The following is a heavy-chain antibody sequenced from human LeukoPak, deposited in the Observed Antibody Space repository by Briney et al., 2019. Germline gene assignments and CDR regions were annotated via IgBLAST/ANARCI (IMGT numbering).Heavy chain of an antibody. CDR3: ARVVVPAAIIDY. D-gene: IGHD2-2*02. CDR2: IYYSGCT. V-gene: IGHV4-30-4*01. CDR1: GGSISSGDYY. Sequence: PSETLSLTCTVSGGSISSGDYYWSWIRQPPGKGLEWIGYIYYSGCTYYNPSLKSRVTISVDTSKNQFSLKLSSVTAADTAVYYCARVVVPAAIIDYWGQGTLVTVSS. J-gene: IGHJ4*02.